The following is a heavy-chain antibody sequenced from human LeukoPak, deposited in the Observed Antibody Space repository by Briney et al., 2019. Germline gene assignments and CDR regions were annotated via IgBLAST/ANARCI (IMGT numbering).Heavy chain of an antibody. CDR3: ARDPAKFWSGHDY. CDR2: IWYDGSNK. CDR1: GFTFSSYG. J-gene: IGHJ4*02. V-gene: IGHV3-33*01. Sequence: GGSLRLSCAASGFTFSSYGMHWVRQAPGKGLEWVAVIWYDGSNKYYADSVKGRFTISRDNSKNTLYLQMNSLRAEDTAVYYCARDPAKFWSGHDYWGQGTLVTVSS. D-gene: IGHD3-3*01.